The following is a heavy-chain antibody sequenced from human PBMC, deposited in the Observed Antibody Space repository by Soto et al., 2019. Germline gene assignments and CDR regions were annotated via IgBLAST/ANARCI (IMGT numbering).Heavy chain of an antibody. V-gene: IGHV3-48*02. D-gene: IGHD1-26*01. CDR2: ISSNSVTI. J-gene: IGHJ4*02. CDR3: AREDILGTRSFDY. Sequence: VHLVESGGGVVQPGGSLRLSCAASGFSFDMYSMNWVRQAPGKGLEWVSYISSNSVTIYDTDSGRGRFTISRDNAKNSLYLQMNSLRDEDTAVYYCAREDILGTRSFDYWGQGTLVTVSS. CDR1: GFSFDMYS.